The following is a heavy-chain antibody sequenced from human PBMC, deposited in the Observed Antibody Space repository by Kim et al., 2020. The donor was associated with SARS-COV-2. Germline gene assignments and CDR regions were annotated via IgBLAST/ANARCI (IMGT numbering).Heavy chain of an antibody. CDR2: ISGDGGST. D-gene: IGHD5-12*01. CDR3: AKDLRGYSGYDSTYYGMDV. J-gene: IGHJ6*02. Sequence: GGSLRLSCAASGFTFDDYAMHWVRQAPGKGLEWVSLISGDGGSTYYADSVKGRFTISRDNSKNSLYLQMNSLRTEDTALYYCAKDLRGYSGYDSTYYGMDVWGQGTTVSVSS. CDR1: GFTFDDYA. V-gene: IGHV3-43*02.